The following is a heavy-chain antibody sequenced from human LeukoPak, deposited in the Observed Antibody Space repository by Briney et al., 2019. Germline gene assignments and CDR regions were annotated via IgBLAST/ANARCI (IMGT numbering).Heavy chain of an antibody. CDR3: ARSGGGYSSGYFY. D-gene: IGHD6-19*01. J-gene: IGHJ4*02. V-gene: IGHV3-30*02. Sequence: GGSLRLSCAASGFTFSSYGMHWVRQAPGKGLEWVAFIRYDGSNKYYADSVKGRFTISRDNSKNTVYLQMISLRPEDTAVYYCARSGGGYSSGYFYWGQGTLVTVSS. CDR1: GFTFSSYG. CDR2: IRYDGSNK.